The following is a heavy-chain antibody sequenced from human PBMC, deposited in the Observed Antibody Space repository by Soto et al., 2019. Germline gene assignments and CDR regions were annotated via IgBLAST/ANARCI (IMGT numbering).Heavy chain of an antibody. Sequence: LSLTCTVSGGSISSGGYYWSWIRQHPGKGLEWIGYIYYSGSTYYNPSLKSRVTISVDTSKNQFSLKLSSVTAADTAVYYCARGTRRPYYFDYWGQGTLVTVSS. V-gene: IGHV4-31*03. CDR2: IYYSGST. CDR3: ARGTRRPYYFDY. CDR1: GGSISSGGYY. J-gene: IGHJ4*02.